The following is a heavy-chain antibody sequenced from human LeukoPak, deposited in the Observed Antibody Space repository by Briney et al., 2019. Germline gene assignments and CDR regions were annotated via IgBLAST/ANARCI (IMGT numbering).Heavy chain of an antibody. Sequence: GRSLRLSCAASGFTFSSYAMHGVRQAPGKWLEWGAVISYDGSNKYYADSVKGRFTISRDNSKNTMYLQMHSLRAEDTAVYYCARGLSDILTGPDYWGQGTLVTVSS. CDR1: GFTFSSYA. CDR3: ARGLSDILTGPDY. V-gene: IGHV3-30*04. D-gene: IGHD3-9*01. CDR2: ISYDGSNK. J-gene: IGHJ4*02.